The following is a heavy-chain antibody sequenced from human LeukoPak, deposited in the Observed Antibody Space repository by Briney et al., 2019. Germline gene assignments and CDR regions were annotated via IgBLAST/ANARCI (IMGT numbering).Heavy chain of an antibody. Sequence: GGSLRLSCAVSGFTFSRYTMHWVRQAPGQGLEWVAVISIDGNTKYHADSVRGRFTISRDNSKNTLYLQMNSLRAEDTAVYFCARDHDSGGGGGYWGQGTLVTVSS. CDR1: GFTFSRYT. CDR2: ISIDGNTK. V-gene: IGHV3-30-3*01. CDR3: ARDHDSGGGGGY. D-gene: IGHD1-26*01. J-gene: IGHJ4*02.